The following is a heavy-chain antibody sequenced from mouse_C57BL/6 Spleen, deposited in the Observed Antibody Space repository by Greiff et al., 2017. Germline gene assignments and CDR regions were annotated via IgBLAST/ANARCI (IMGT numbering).Heavy chain of an antibody. V-gene: IGHV6-6*01. Sequence: EVKLMESGGGLVQPGGSMKLSCAASGFTFSDAWMDWVRQSPEKGLEWVAEIRNKANNHATYYAESVKGRFTISRDDSKSSVYLQMNSLRAEDTGIYYCTRGGSSYWYFDVWGTGTTVTVSS. D-gene: IGHD1-1*01. CDR1: GFTFSDAW. J-gene: IGHJ1*03. CDR2: IRNKANNHAT. CDR3: TRGGSSYWYFDV.